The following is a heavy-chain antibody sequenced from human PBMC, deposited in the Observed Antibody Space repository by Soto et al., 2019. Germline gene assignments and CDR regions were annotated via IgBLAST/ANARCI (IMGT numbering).Heavy chain of an antibody. CDR2: TYYNGDT. CDR1: DDSFRGAEYY. D-gene: IGHD6-19*01. J-gene: IGHJ4*02. Sequence: VLLQESGPRLLRPSETLSLTCTVSDDSFRGAEYYWSWIRQPLGKGPEWIGYTYYNGDTKYNPAHRSRDTMSENTSKNQFSLRLASVTAADTAVYFCARGPAYINGWRTFDLWGRGILVTVSS. CDR3: ARGPAYINGWRTFDL. V-gene: IGHV4-61*08.